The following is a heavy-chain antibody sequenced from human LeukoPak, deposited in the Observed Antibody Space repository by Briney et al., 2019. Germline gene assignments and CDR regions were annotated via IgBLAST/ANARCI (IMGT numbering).Heavy chain of an antibody. CDR2: VYYSVST. CDR3: AQQCSGSYEPCFDY. J-gene: IGHJ4*02. Sequence: SETMSLTSTVAGGSISGYYWSWVRQPPGKGLEWIGYVYYSVSTNYNPSLKSRVTISVDTSKNQFSLKLSSVTAADTAVYYCAQQCSGSYEPCFDYWGQGTLVTVSS. D-gene: IGHD1-26*01. V-gene: IGHV4-59*01. CDR1: GGSISGYY.